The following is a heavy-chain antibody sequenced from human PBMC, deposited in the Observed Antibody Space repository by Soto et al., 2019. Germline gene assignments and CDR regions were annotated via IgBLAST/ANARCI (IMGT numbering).Heavy chain of an antibody. V-gene: IGHV1-2*04. D-gene: IGHD5-18*01. CDR3: ARDRGGYSYGKYYFDY. CDR2: INPNSGGT. J-gene: IGHJ4*02. Sequence: ASVKVSCKASGYTFTGYYMHWVRQAPGQGLEWMGWINPNSGGTNYAQKFQGWVTMTRDTSISTAYMELSRLRSDDTAVYYCARDRGGYSYGKYYFDYWGQGTLVTVSS. CDR1: GYTFTGYY.